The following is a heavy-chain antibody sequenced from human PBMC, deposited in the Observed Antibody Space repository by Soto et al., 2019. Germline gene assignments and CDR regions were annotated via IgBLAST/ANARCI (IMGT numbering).Heavy chain of an antibody. D-gene: IGHD1-7*01. J-gene: IGHJ5*02. CDR3: ARGGYNWNYYWFDP. V-gene: IGHV4-34*01. CDR1: GGSFSGYY. CDR2: NNHSGST. Sequence: QVQLQQWGAGLLKPSETLSLTCAVYGGSFSGYYWSWIRQPPGKGLEWIGENNHSGSTNYNPSLKSRVTISVDTSKNHFSLNLSSVTAADTAVYYCARGGYNWNYYWFDPWGQGTLVTVSS.